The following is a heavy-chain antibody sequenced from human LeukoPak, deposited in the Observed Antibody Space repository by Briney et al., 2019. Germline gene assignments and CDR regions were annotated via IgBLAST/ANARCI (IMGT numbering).Heavy chain of an antibody. D-gene: IGHD2-2*01. CDR2: INPNSGGT. V-gene: IGHV1-2*02. CDR1: GYTLTGYY. J-gene: IGHJ4*02. CDR3: ARAPFIVVVPAAINEYYFDY. Sequence: ASVKVSCKASGYTLTGYYMHWVRQAPGQGLEWMGWINPNSGGTNYAQKFQCRVTMTRDTSISTAYMELSRLRSDDTAVYYCARAPFIVVVPAAINEYYFDYWGQGTLVTVSS.